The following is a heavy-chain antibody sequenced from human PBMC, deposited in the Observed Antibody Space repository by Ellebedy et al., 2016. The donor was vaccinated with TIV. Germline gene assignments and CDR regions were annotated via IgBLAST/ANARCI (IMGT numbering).Heavy chain of an antibody. Sequence: SVKISCXASAGTSSSYAISWVRQAPRQGLEWLGGIIPIFGTENYAQKFQGRVTITADESTSTAYMELSSLRSEDTAVYYCAGFPLAYCGGDCYSHYYYGMDVWGQGTTVTVSS. CDR3: AGFPLAYCGGDCYSHYYYGMDV. D-gene: IGHD2-21*02. CDR1: AGTSSSYA. J-gene: IGHJ6*02. CDR2: IIPIFGTE. V-gene: IGHV1-69*13.